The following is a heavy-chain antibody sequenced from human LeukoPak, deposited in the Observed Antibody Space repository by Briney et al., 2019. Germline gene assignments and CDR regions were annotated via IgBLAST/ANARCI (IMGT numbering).Heavy chain of an antibody. CDR1: GYSFTSYW. V-gene: IGHV5-51*01. D-gene: IGHD1-7*01. CDR2: IYPGDSDT. J-gene: IGHJ6*02. Sequence: GESLKISCKGSGYSFTSYWLGWVRQMPGKGLEWMGIIYPGDSDTRYSPSFQGQVTISADKSISTAYLQWSSLKASDTAMYYCAITGTTFDYGMDVWGQGTTVTVSS. CDR3: AITGTTFDYGMDV.